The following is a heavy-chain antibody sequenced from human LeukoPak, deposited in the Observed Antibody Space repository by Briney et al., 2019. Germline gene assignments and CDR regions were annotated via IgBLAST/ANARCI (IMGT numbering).Heavy chain of an antibody. J-gene: IGHJ4*02. CDR1: GYTFTNYG. V-gene: IGHV1-18*01. D-gene: IGHD5-18*01. CDR3: AREYSYGPPWDY. CDR2: ISAYNGNT. Sequence: ASVKVSCKASGYTFTNYGISWVRQAPGQGLEWMGWISAYNGNTNYAQKLQGRVTMTTDTSTSTAYMELRSLRSDDTAVYYCAREYSYGPPWDYWGQGTLVTVSS.